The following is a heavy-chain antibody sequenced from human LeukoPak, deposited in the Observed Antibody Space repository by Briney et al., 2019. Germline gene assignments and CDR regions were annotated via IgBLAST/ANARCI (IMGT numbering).Heavy chain of an antibody. V-gene: IGHV4-34*01. Sequence: SETLSLTCAVYGGSFSGYYWSWIRQPPGKGLEWIGEINHSGSTNYNPSLKGRVTISVDTSKNQFSLKLSSVTAADTAVYYCARVLRLGRQRSGWYDYWGQGTLVTVSS. CDR2: INHSGST. J-gene: IGHJ4*02. D-gene: IGHD6-19*01. CDR3: ARVLRLGRQRSGWYDY. CDR1: GGSFSGYY.